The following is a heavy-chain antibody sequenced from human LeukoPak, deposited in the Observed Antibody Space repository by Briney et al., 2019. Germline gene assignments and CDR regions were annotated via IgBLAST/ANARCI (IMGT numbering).Heavy chain of an antibody. Sequence: ASVKVSCKASGYTFTSYGINWVRQATGQGLEWMGWMNPNSGNTGYAQKFQGRVTMTRNTSISTAYMELSSLRSEDTAVYYCARDKQWLWGARWFDPWGQGTLVTVSS. CDR3: ARDKQWLWGARWFDP. J-gene: IGHJ5*02. CDR1: GYTFTSYG. V-gene: IGHV1-8*02. D-gene: IGHD6-19*01. CDR2: MNPNSGNT.